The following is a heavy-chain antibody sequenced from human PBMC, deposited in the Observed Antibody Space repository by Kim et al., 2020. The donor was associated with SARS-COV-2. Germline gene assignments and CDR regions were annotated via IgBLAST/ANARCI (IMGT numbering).Heavy chain of an antibody. CDR2: INHSGST. D-gene: IGHD4-17*01. J-gene: IGHJ4*02. CDR3: ARVRGYDYGGNNAFDY. CDR1: GGSFSGYY. V-gene: IGHV4-34*01. Sequence: SETLSLTCAVYGGSFSGYYWSWIRQPPGKGLEWIGEINHSGSTNYNPSLKSRVTISVDTSKNQFSLKLSSVTAADTAVYYCARVRGYDYGGNNAFDYWGQGTLVTVSS.